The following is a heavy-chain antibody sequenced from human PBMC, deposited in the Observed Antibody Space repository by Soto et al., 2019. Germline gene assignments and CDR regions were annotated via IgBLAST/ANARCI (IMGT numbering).Heavy chain of an antibody. CDR3: ARGYDFWSGYHNFDY. V-gene: IGHV1-18*01. CDR1: GYTFASYG. J-gene: IGHJ4*02. D-gene: IGHD3-3*01. Sequence: ASVKVSCKASGYTFASYGISWGRQAPGQGLEWMGWISAYNGNTNYAQKLQGRVTMTTDTSTSTAYMELRSLRSDDTAVYYCARGYDFWSGYHNFDYWGQGTLVTVSS. CDR2: ISAYNGNT.